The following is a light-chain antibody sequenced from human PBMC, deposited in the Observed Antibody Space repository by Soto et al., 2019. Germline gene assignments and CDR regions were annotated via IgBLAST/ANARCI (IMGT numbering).Light chain of an antibody. V-gene: IGKV3-20*01. Sequence: EIVLTQSPGTLSLSPGERATLSCRASQSVSSSYLAWYQQKPGQAPRLLIYGASSRATGIPDRFSVSGSGTDFTLTISRLEPEDFAVYYCHQYGSSPRAFGPGTKVDIK. CDR2: GAS. CDR1: QSVSSSY. CDR3: HQYGSSPRA. J-gene: IGKJ3*01.